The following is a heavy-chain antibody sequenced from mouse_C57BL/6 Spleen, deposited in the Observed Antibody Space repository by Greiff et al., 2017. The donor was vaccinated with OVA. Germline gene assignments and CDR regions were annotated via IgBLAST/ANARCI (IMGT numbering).Heavy chain of an antibody. CDR2: IWSGGST. Sequence: VQGVESGPGLVQPSQSLSITCTVSGFSLTSYGVHWVRQSPGKGLEWLGVIWSGGSTDYNAAFISRLSISKDNTKIHVFFKMNSLQADDTAIYYCARIYSYDDAWFAYWGQGTLVTVSA. CDR3: ARIYSYDDAWFAY. V-gene: IGHV2-2*01. D-gene: IGHD2-12*01. CDR1: GFSLTSYG. J-gene: IGHJ3*01.